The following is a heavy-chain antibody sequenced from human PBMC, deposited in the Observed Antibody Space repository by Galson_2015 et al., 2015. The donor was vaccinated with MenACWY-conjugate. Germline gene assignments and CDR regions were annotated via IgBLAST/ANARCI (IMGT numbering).Heavy chain of an antibody. V-gene: IGHV2-70*04. CDR1: GFSLSTSGMR. CDR2: IDWDDDK. Sequence: PALVTPTQTLALTCTFSGFSLSTSGMRVSWIRQPPGEALEWLARIDWDDDKFYSTSLKTRLTISKDTSKNQVVLTMTNMDPVDTATYYCARITDGYYYDSSGYAFDIWGQGTMVTVSS. J-gene: IGHJ3*02. D-gene: IGHD3-22*01. CDR3: ARITDGYYYDSSGYAFDI.